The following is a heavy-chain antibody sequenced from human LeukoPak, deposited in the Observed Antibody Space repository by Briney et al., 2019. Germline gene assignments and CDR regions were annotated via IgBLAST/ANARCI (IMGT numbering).Heavy chain of an antibody. D-gene: IGHD1-26*01. CDR2: IHSSGGS. CDR3: ARLGSYHDF. V-gene: IGHV4-4*09. J-gene: IGHJ4*02. Sequence: SETLSLTCTVSGASISNYYWSWIRQTPEKGLEWMGHIHSSGGSSYYPSLKSRLTLSIDTSRNQLSLKLPSVAAADTAVYFCARLGSYHDFWGQGALVTVSS. CDR1: GASISNYY.